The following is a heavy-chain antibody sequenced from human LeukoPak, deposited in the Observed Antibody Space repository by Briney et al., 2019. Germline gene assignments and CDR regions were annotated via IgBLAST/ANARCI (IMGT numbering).Heavy chain of an antibody. Sequence: SETLSLTCTVSGGSISSSSYYWGWIRQPPGKGLEWIGSIYYSGSTYYNPSLKSRVTISVDTSKNQFSLKLSSVTAADTAVYYCARHDYYYDSSGIYYYYGMDVWGQGTTVTVSS. CDR1: GGSISSSSYY. J-gene: IGHJ6*02. CDR2: IYYSGST. V-gene: IGHV4-39*07. D-gene: IGHD3-22*01. CDR3: ARHDYYYDSSGIYYYYGMDV.